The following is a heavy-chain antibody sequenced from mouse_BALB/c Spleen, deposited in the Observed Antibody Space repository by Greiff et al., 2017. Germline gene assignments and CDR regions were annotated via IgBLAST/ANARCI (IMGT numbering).Heavy chain of an antibody. CDR1: GFTFSSYA. D-gene: IGHD2-3*01. V-gene: IGHV5-6-5*01. CDR2: ISSGGST. J-gene: IGHJ3*01. Sequence: EVHLVESGGGLVQPGGSLKLSCAASGFTFSSYAMSWVRQTPEKRLEWVASISSGGSTYYPDSVKGRFTISRDNARNILYLQMSSLRSEDTAMYYCAREGEYDRFAYWGQGTLVTVSA. CDR3: AREGEYDRFAY.